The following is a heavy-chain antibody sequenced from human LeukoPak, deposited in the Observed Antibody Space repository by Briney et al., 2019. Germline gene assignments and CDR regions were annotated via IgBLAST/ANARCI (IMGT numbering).Heavy chain of an antibody. D-gene: IGHD6-19*01. V-gene: IGHV3-30*18. CDR1: GLTFSSYG. J-gene: IGHJ4*02. CDR2: ISYDGSNK. Sequence: GGSLRLSCAASGLTFSSYGMHWVRQAPGKGLEWVAVISYDGSNKYYADSVKGRFTISRDNSKNTLYLQMNSLRAEDTAVYYCAKSYSSGWYDDYWGQGTLVTVSS. CDR3: AKSYSSGWYDDY.